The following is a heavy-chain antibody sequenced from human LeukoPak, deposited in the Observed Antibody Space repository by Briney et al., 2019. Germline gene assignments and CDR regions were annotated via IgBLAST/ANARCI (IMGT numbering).Heavy chain of an antibody. CDR2: IYYSGST. J-gene: IGHJ4*02. Sequence: SETLSLTCTVSGCSISSYYWSWIRQPPGKGLEWIGYIYYSGSTNYNPSLKSRVTISVDTSKNQFSLKLSSVTAADTAVYYCARVGIRDHISNWGQGTLVTVSS. D-gene: IGHD1-26*01. CDR3: ARVGIRDHISN. V-gene: IGHV4-59*01. CDR1: GCSISSYY.